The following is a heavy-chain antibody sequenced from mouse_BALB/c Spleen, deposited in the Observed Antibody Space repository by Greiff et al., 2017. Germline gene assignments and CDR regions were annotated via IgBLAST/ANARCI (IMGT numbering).Heavy chain of an antibody. CDR2: ISSGGSYT. V-gene: IGHV5-9-4*01. CDR1: GFTFSSYA. CDR3: ARGGLRTWFAY. Sequence: EVQRVESGGGLVKPGGSLKLSCAASGFTFSSYAMSWVRQSPEKRLEWVAEISSGGSYTYYPDTVTGRFTISRDNAKNTLYLQMSSLRSEDTAMYYCARGGLRTWFAYWGQGTLVTVSA. D-gene: IGHD2-4*01. J-gene: IGHJ3*01.